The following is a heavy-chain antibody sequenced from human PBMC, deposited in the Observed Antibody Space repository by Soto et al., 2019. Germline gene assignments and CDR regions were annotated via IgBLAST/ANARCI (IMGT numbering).Heavy chain of an antibody. V-gene: IGHV4-59*01. CDR3: ARTKYSSGWHDAFDI. Sequence: SETLSLTCTVSGGYISSYYWSWIRQPPGKGLEWIGYIYYSGSTNYNPSLKSRVTISVDTSKNQFSLKLSSVTAADTAVYYCARTKYSSGWHDAFDIWGQGTMVTVS. CDR1: GGYISSYY. CDR2: IYYSGST. J-gene: IGHJ3*02. D-gene: IGHD6-19*01.